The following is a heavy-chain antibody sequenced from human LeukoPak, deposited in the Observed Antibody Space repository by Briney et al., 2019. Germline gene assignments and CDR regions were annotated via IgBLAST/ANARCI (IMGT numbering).Heavy chain of an antibody. V-gene: IGHV3-23*01. CDR3: ARVETGVGGGWVPFDY. CDR2: ISGSGGST. Sequence: PGGSLRLSCAASGFTFSSYAMSWVRQAPGKGLEWVSAISGSGGSTYYADSVKGRFTISRDNSKNTVYLQMNSLRAEDTAVYYYARVETGVGGGWVPFDYWGQGTLVTVSS. CDR1: GFTFSSYA. J-gene: IGHJ4*02. D-gene: IGHD1-26*01.